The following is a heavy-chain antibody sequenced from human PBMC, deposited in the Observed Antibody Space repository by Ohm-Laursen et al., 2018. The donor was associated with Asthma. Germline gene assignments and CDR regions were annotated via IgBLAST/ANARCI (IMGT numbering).Heavy chain of an antibody. CDR3: ARGLGFGGWYFDY. V-gene: IGHV4-31*03. CDR2: IYYSGST. CDR1: GDSINSGNNY. Sequence: TLSLTCTVSGDSINSGNNYWSWIRQHPGKGLEWIGNIYYSGSTYYNPSLKSRVTISVDTAKNQFSLKLNSVTAADTAVYYCARGLGFGGWYFDYWGRGTLVTVSS. D-gene: IGHD3-10*01. J-gene: IGHJ4*02.